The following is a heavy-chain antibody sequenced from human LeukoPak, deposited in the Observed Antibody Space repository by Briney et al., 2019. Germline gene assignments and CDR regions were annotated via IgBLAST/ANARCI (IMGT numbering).Heavy chain of an antibody. CDR3: ARARGDTAMVPYYFDY. Sequence: GGSLRLSCAASGFTFSSYAMSWVRQAPGKGLEWVSSISSSSSYIYYADSVKGRFTISRDNAKNSLYLQMNSLRAEDTAVYYCARARGDTAMVPYYFDYWGQGTLVTVSS. J-gene: IGHJ4*02. CDR1: GFTFSSYA. V-gene: IGHV3-21*01. D-gene: IGHD5-18*01. CDR2: ISSSSSYI.